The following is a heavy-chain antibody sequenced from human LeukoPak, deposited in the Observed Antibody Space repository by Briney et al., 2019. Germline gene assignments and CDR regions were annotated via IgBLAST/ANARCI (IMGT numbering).Heavy chain of an antibody. CDR3: AGDQGPLGASLGIAAAGLAFDI. D-gene: IGHD6-13*01. V-gene: IGHV4-31*03. CDR2: IYYSGST. Sequence: SETLSLTCTVSGGSISSGGYYWSWIRQHPGKGLEWIGYIYYSGSTYYNPSLKSRVTISVDTSKNQFSLKLSSVTAADTAVYYCAGDQGPLGASLGIAAAGLAFDIWGQGTMVTVSS. J-gene: IGHJ3*02. CDR1: GGSISSGGYY.